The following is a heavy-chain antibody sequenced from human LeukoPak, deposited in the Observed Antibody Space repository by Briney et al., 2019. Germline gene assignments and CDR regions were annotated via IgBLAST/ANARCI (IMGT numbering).Heavy chain of an antibody. CDR2: IYYSGST. Sequence: KTSETLSLTCTVSGGSISSYYWSWIRQPPGKGLEWIGYIYYSGSTNYNPSLKSRVTISVDTSKNQFSLKLSSVTAADTAVYYCARLSPDLSSGYQSDYWYFDLWGRGTLVTVSS. CDR1: GGSISSYY. D-gene: IGHD3-22*01. CDR3: ARLSPDLSSGYQSDYWYFDL. J-gene: IGHJ2*01. V-gene: IGHV4-59*08.